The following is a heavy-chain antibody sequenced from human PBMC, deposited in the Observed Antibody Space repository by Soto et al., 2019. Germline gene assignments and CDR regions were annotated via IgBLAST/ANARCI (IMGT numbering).Heavy chain of an antibody. Sequence: QVQLQESGPGLVKPSETLSLTCSVSGVSTSNHYWTWIRKPPGQGPEWIGCIYYRGTTNYNASFNSRVTLSVDTSKTQFSLKLTSVTTADTAVYYCARGGGSPYHDHEFDYWGQGILVTVSS. CDR2: IYYRGTT. J-gene: IGHJ4*02. CDR3: ARGGGSPYHDHEFDY. V-gene: IGHV4-59*11. D-gene: IGHD2-2*01. CDR1: GVSTSNHY.